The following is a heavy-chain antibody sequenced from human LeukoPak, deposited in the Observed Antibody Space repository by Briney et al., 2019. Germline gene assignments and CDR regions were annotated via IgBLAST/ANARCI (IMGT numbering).Heavy chain of an antibody. V-gene: IGHV3-33*01. D-gene: IGHD3/OR15-3a*01. J-gene: IGHJ6*02. Sequence: PGGSLRLSCAASGFTFSSYGMHWVRQAPGKGLEWVAVIWYDGSNKYYADSVKGRFTISRDNSKNTLYLQINSLRAEDTAVYYCARVDSRYYYYGMDVWGQGTTVTVSS. CDR1: GFTFSSYG. CDR2: IWYDGSNK. CDR3: ARVDSRYYYYGMDV.